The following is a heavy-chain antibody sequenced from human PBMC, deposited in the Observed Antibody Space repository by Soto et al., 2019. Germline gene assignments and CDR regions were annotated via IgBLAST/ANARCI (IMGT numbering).Heavy chain of an antibody. Sequence: PSETLSLTCTVSGGSISSGDYYWSWIHQPPGKGLEWIGYIYYSGSTYYNPSLKSRVTISVDTSKNQFSLKLSSVTAADTAVYYCARSINSSPYYYYGMDVWGQGTTVTVSS. CDR3: ARSINSSPYYYYGMDV. CDR2: IYYSGST. D-gene: IGHD6-13*01. CDR1: GGSISSGDYY. V-gene: IGHV4-30-4*01. J-gene: IGHJ6*02.